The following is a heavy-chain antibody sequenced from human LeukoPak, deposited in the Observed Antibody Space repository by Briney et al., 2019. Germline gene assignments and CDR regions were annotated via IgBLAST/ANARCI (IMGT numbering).Heavy chain of an antibody. D-gene: IGHD5/OR15-5a*01. CDR2: IYYSGST. Sequence: PSETLSLTSTVSGGSISSSSYYWGWIRQPPGKGLEWIGSIYYSGSTYYNPSLKSRVTISVDTSKNQFSLKLSSVTAADTAVYYCARRGVSMIFASDIWGQGTMVTVSS. J-gene: IGHJ3*02. CDR3: ARRGVSMIFASDI. CDR1: GGSISSSSYY. V-gene: IGHV4-39*01.